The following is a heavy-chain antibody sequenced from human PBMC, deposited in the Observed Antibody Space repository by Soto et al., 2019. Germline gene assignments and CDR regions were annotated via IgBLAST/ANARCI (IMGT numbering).Heavy chain of an antibody. CDR2: INHSGST. CDR1: GGSFSGYY. V-gene: IGHV4-34*01. Sequence: QVQLQQWGAGLLKPSETLSLTCAVYGGSFSGYYWSWIRQPPGKGLEWIGEINHSGSTNYNPSLKSRVTISVDTSKNQFSLKLSSVTAADTAVYYCARLNYDFWSGFYRPGMDVWGQGTTVTVSS. J-gene: IGHJ6*02. D-gene: IGHD3-3*01. CDR3: ARLNYDFWSGFYRPGMDV.